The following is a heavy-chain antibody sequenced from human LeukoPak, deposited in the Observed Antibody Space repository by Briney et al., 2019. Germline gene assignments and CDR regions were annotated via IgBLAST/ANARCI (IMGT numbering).Heavy chain of an antibody. V-gene: IGHV3-23*01. CDR2: ISGSGGST. CDR3: AKQGYSRYYYYYMDV. Sequence: GGSLRLSCAASGFTFSSYAMSWVRQAPGKGLEGVSAISGSGGSTYYADSVKGRFTISRDNSKNTLYLQMNSLRAEDTAVYYCAKQGYSRYYYYYMDVWGKGTTVTVSS. D-gene: IGHD6-13*01. CDR1: GFTFSSYA. J-gene: IGHJ6*03.